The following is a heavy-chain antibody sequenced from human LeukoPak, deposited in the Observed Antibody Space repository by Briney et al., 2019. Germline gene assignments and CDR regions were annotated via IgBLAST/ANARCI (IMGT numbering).Heavy chain of an antibody. Sequence: SETLSLTCAVYGGSFSSYYWSWIRQPPGKGLEWIGEINHSGSTNYNPSLKSRVTISVDTSKNQFSLKLSSVTAADTAVYYCARGPYYGMDVWGQGTTVTVSS. CDR3: ARGPYYGMDV. V-gene: IGHV4-34*01. J-gene: IGHJ6*02. CDR2: INHSGST. CDR1: GGSFSSYY.